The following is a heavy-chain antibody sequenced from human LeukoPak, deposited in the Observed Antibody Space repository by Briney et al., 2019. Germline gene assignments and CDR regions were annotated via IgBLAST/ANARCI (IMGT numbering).Heavy chain of an antibody. CDR2: ISTSGGST. V-gene: IGHV3-23*01. D-gene: IGHD1-7*01. Sequence: GGSLRLSCAASGFTFSSYAMSWVRQAPGKGLEWVSAISTSGGSTYYADSVKGRFTISRDNSKNTLYLQMNSLRAEDTAVYYCARDIPWGTSTLDYWGQGTLVTVSS. CDR1: GFTFSSYA. CDR3: ARDIPWGTSTLDY. J-gene: IGHJ4*02.